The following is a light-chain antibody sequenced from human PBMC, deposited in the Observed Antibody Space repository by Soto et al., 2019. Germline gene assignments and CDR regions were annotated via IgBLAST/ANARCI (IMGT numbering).Light chain of an antibody. CDR3: QTWGTGIRV. CDR1: SGHSNYA. V-gene: IGLV4-69*01. CDR2: LNSDGSH. Sequence: QLVLTQSPSASASLGASVKLTCTLSSGHSNYAIAWHQQRPEKGPRYLMKLNSDGSHNKGDGIPDRFSGSSSGAERYLTISSLQSEDEADYYCQTWGTGIRVFGGGTKVTVL. J-gene: IGLJ3*02.